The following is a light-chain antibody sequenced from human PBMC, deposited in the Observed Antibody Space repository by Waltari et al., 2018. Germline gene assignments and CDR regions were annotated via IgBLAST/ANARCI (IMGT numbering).Light chain of an antibody. V-gene: IGLV3-25*03. CDR2: KDS. J-gene: IGLJ6*01. Sequence: SYELTQPPSVSVSPGQTARITCSGDALPKQYAYWYQQKPGQAPVLVIYKDSERPSGIPERFSGSSSGTTVTLTISGVQAEDEADYYCQSADSSVDVFGSGTKVTVL. CDR3: QSADSSVDV. CDR1: ALPKQY.